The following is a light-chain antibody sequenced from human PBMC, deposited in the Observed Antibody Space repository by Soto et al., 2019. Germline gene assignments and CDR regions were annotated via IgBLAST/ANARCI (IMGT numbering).Light chain of an antibody. CDR1: QSLLHSNGYNY. J-gene: IGKJ1*01. CDR2: LGS. CDR3: MQALQTPAT. V-gene: IGKV2-28*01. Sequence: DIVMTQSPLPLPVTPGEPASISCRSSQSLLHSNGYNYLDWYLQKPGQSPQLLIYLGSNRASGVPDRFSGSGSGTDFTLKISRVEAEDVGVYYCMQALQTPATFGQGTKVDIK.